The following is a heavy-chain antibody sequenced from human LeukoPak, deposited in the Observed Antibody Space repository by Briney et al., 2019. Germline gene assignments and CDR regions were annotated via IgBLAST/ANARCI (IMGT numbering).Heavy chain of an antibody. D-gene: IGHD2-2*01. CDR2: INPSGST. CDR1: GGSFSGYY. J-gene: IGHJ3*02. V-gene: IGHV4-34*01. CDR3: VPLAVPAATPPAFDI. Sequence: SETLSLTCAVYGGSFSGYYWSWIRQSPGKGLEWIGEINPSGSTNYNPSLKSRATISVDRSKNQLSLKLSSVTAADKAVYYCVPLAVPAATPPAFDIWGQGTVVTVSS.